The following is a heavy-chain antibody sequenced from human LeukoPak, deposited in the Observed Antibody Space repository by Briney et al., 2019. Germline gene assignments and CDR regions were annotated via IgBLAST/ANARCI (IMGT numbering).Heavy chain of an antibody. CDR1: GFTFSGSA. V-gene: IGHV3-23*01. Sequence: GGSLRLSCAASGFTFSGSAMSWVRQAPGKGLEWVSLISFSGGSIYYADSVKGRFTISRDNSKDTLYLQMNSLRAEDTAIYYCARDIQLSTWGLGTMVTVSS. CDR3: ARDIQLST. D-gene: IGHD5-24*01. J-gene: IGHJ3*01. CDR2: ISFSGGSI.